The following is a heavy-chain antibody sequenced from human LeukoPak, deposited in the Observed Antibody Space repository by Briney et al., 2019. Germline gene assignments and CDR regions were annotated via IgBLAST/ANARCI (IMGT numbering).Heavy chain of an antibody. D-gene: IGHD6-6*01. CDR2: IYYSGST. CDR3: AREGSSSSAFDI. V-gene: IGHV4-61*01. Sequence: SQTLSLTCTVSGGSISSGSYYWSWIRQPPGKGLEWIGYIYYSGSTNYNPSLKSRVTISVDTSKNQFSLKLSSVTAADTAVYYCAREGSSSSAFDIWGQGTMVTVSS. J-gene: IGHJ3*02. CDR1: GGSISSGSYY.